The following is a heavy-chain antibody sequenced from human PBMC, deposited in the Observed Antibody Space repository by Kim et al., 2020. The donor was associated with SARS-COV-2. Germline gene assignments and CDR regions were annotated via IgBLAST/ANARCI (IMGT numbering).Heavy chain of an antibody. J-gene: IGHJ3*02. V-gene: IGHV4-31*01. D-gene: IGHD1-26*01. CDR3: ARIKRMGGRDAFDI. Sequence: NPSLKRPVTISVDTSKNQFSLKLSSVTAADTAVYYCARIKRMGGRDAFDIWGQGTMVTVSS.